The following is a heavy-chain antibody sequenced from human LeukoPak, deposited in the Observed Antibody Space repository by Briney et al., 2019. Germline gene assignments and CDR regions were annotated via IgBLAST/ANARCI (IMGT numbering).Heavy chain of an antibody. D-gene: IGHD3-3*01. Sequence: GGSLRLSCAASGFTFSSYSMTWVRQAPGKGLEWVSSISSSSSYIYYADSVKGRFTISRDNSKNTLYLQMNSLRAEDTAVYYCATTNRDDFWSGYYICWGQGTLVTVSS. CDR3: ATTNRDDFWSGYYIC. V-gene: IGHV3-21*04. CDR1: GFTFSSYS. J-gene: IGHJ4*02. CDR2: ISSSSSYI.